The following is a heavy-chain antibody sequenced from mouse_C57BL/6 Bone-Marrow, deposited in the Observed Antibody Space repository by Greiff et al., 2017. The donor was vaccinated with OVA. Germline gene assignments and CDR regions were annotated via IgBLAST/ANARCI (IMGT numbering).Heavy chain of an antibody. J-gene: IGHJ4*01. D-gene: IGHD2-2*01. CDR2: IDPSDSYT. CDR1: GYTFTSYW. V-gene: IGHV1-50*01. Sequence: VQLQQPGAELVKPGASVKLSCKASGYTFTSYWMQWVKQRPGQGLEWIGEIDPSDSYTNYNQKFKGKATLTVDTSSSTAYMQLSSLTSDDSAVYYCAIRIPWLRRRGYAMDYWGRGTAVTVSS. CDR3: AIRIPWLRRRGYAMDY.